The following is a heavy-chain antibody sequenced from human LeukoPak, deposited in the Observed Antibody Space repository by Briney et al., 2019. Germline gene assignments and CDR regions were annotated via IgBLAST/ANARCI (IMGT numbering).Heavy chain of an antibody. D-gene: IGHD3-10*01. CDR2: IKQDGSEK. J-gene: IGHJ4*02. V-gene: IGHV3-7*01. Sequence: GGSLRLSCAASGFTFSNSWMSWVRQAPGKGLEWVANIKQDGSEKYYVDSVKGRFTISRDNAKNSLYLQMNSLRAEDTAVYYCAREYYYGPVGNFDYWGQGTLVTVSS. CDR1: GFTFSNSW. CDR3: AREYYYGPVGNFDY.